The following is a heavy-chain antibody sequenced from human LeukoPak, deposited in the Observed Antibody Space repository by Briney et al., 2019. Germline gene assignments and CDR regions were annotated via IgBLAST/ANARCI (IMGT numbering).Heavy chain of an antibody. CDR1: GFTFSSYW. D-gene: IGHD3-10*01. CDR3: ARGGGSGSYAGLDWYFDL. Sequence: GGSLRLSCAASGFTFSSYWMSWVRQAPGKGLEWVANIKQDGSEKYYVDSVKGRFTISRDNAKNSLYRQMNSLRAEDTAVYYCARGGGSGSYAGLDWYFDLWGRGTLVTVSS. CDR2: IKQDGSEK. J-gene: IGHJ2*01. V-gene: IGHV3-7*04.